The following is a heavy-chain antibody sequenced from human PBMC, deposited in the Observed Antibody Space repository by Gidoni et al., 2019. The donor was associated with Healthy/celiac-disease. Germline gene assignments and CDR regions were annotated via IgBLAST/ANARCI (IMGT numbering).Heavy chain of an antibody. Sequence: EVQLVESGGGLVQPGRSLRLSCAASGFTFDDYAMHWVRQAPGKGLEWVSGISWNSGSIGYADSVKGRFTISRDNAKNSLYLQMNSLRAEDTALYYCAKGLSTEDWYFDLWGRGTLVTVSS. J-gene: IGHJ2*01. V-gene: IGHV3-9*01. CDR3: AKGLSTEDWYFDL. D-gene: IGHD4-17*01. CDR1: GFTFDDYA. CDR2: ISWNSGSI.